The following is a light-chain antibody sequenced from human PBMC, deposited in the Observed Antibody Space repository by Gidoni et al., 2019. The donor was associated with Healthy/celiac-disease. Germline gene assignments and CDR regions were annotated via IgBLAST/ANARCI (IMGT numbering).Light chain of an antibody. Sequence: EIVLTQSPATLSLSPGERATLFCRASQSVSSYLAGYQQKPGQAPRLLIYDASNRATGIPARFSGSGSGTDFTLTISSLEPEDFAVYYCQQRSNWLITFGQGTRLEIK. CDR3: QQRSNWLIT. CDR1: QSVSSY. J-gene: IGKJ5*01. CDR2: DAS. V-gene: IGKV3-11*01.